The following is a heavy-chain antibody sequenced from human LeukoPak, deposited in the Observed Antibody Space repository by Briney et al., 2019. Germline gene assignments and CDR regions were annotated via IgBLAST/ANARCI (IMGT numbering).Heavy chain of an antibody. V-gene: IGHV4-4*07. D-gene: IGHD2-15*01. CDR2: IYTSGST. J-gene: IGHJ6*02. Sequence: SETLSLTCTVSGGSISSYYWSWIQQPAGKGLEWIGRIYTSGSTNYNPSLKSRVTMSVDTSKNQFSLKLSSVTAADTAVYYCARVLLLTPLYYYYGMDVWGQGTTVTVSS. CDR3: ARVLLLTPLYYYYGMDV. CDR1: GGSISSYY.